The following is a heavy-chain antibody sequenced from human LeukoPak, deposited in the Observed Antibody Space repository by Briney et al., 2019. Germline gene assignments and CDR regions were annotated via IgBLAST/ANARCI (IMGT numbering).Heavy chain of an antibody. CDR2: MYTGGTT. V-gene: IGHV3-53*01. CDR3: AKDEVTSGGGLAS. CDR1: GFTFSGTH. D-gene: IGHD3-16*01. J-gene: IGHJ4*02. Sequence: TGGSLRLSCAASGFTFSGTHMSWVRQPPGKGLEWVSAMYTGGTTYYADSVQGRFTISRDTSKNTLYLHMNIVRVEDTAVYYCAKDEVTSGGGLASWGQGTLVTVSS.